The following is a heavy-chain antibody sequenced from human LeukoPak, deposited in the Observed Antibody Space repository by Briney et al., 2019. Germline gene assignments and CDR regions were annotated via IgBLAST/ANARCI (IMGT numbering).Heavy chain of an antibody. CDR3: ARGGLLSGYYFPPSDC. CDR2: IIPIFGTT. Sequence: SVKVSCKASGGSFTSYAISWVRQAPGQGLEWMGGIIPIFGTTKYAQSFQGRVTITTDESTSTAYMELGSLRFDDTVVYYCARGGLLSGYYFPPSDCWGQGTLVTVSS. J-gene: IGHJ4*02. D-gene: IGHD3-3*01. V-gene: IGHV1-69*05. CDR1: GGSFTSYA.